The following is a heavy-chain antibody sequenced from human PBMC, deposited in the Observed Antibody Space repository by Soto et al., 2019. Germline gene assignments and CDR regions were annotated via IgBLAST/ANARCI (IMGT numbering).Heavy chain of an antibody. D-gene: IGHD2-2*01. Sequence: PSETLSLTCTVSGGSISSYYWSWIRQPPGKGLEWIGYIYYSGSTNYNPSLKSRVTISVDTSKNQFSLKLSSVTAADTAVYYCARARFCSGISCSLNWFDPWGHGTLVTVSS. CDR2: IYYSGST. CDR1: GGSISSYY. J-gene: IGHJ5*02. V-gene: IGHV4-59*08. CDR3: ARARFCSGISCSLNWFDP.